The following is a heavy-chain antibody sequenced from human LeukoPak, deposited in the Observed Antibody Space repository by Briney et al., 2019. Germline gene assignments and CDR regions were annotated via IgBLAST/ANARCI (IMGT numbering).Heavy chain of an antibody. CDR3: ARGSSSSSLIDY. CDR1: GGSISSGDYY. V-gene: IGHV4-30-4*01. CDR2: IYYSGST. Sequence: PSETLSLTCTVSGGSISSGDYYWSWIRQPPGKGLEWIGYIYYSGSTYYNPSLKSRVTISVDTSKNQFSLKLGSVTAADTAVYYCARGSSSSSLIDYWGQGTLVTVSS. D-gene: IGHD6-13*01. J-gene: IGHJ4*02.